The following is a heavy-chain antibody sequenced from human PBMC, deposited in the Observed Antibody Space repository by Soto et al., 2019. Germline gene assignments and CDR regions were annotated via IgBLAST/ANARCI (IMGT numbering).Heavy chain of an antibody. D-gene: IGHD3-10*01. J-gene: IGHJ3*02. Sequence: QVQLVESGGGVVQPGRSLRLSCAASGFTFSSYGMHWVRQAPGKGLEWVAVISYDGSNKYYADSVKGRFTISRDNSKNTLYLQMNSLRAEDTAVYYCANSLLWFGESPDAFDIWGQGTMVTVSS. CDR3: ANSLLWFGESPDAFDI. V-gene: IGHV3-30*18. CDR1: GFTFSSYG. CDR2: ISYDGSNK.